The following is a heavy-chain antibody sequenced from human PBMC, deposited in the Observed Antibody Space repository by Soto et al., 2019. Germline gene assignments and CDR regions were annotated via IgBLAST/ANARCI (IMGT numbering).Heavy chain of an antibody. CDR3: AKDEGTSSTVFDY. V-gene: IGHV3-23*01. J-gene: IGHJ4*02. Sequence: GGSLRLSCVASGFTFKAYAVGWVRQAPGKGLEWVSSITATNGNTYYADSVRGRFTISRDNSRNSLFLQMNGLRPEDSALYYCAKDEGTSSTVFDYWGQGTLVTVSS. CDR1: GFTFKAYA. D-gene: IGHD4-4*01. CDR2: ITATNGNT.